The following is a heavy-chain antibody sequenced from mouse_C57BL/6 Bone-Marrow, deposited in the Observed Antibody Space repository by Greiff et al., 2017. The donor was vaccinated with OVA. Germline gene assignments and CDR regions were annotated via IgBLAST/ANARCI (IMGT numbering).Heavy chain of an antibody. CDR2: IYPSDSET. CDR1: GYTFTSYW. Sequence: VQLQQPGAELVRPGSSVKLSCKASGYTFTSYWMDWVKQRPGQGLEWIGNIYPSDSETHYNQKFKDKATLTVDKSSSTAYMQLSSLTSEDSAVYYCASGGYYYGSSFLYAMDYWGQGTSVTVSS. V-gene: IGHV1-61*01. J-gene: IGHJ4*01. CDR3: ASGGYYYGSSFLYAMDY. D-gene: IGHD1-1*01.